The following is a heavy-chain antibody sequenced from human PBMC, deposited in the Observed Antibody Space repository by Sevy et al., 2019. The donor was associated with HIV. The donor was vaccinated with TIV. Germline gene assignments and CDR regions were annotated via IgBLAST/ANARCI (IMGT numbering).Heavy chain of an antibody. V-gene: IGHV4-34*01. Sequence: SETLSLTCAVYGGSFSGYYWSWIRQPPGKGLEWIGEINHSASTNYNPSLKSRVTISVDTSKNQFSLKLSSVTAADTAVYYCARGSLWSPGYNWFDPWGQGTLVTVSS. D-gene: IGHD3-10*01. CDR3: ARGSLWSPGYNWFDP. J-gene: IGHJ5*02. CDR1: GGSFSGYY. CDR2: INHSAST.